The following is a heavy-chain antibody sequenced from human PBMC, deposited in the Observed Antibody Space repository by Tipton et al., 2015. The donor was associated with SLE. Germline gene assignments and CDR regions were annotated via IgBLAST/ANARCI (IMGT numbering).Heavy chain of an antibody. CDR2: IYHSGST. V-gene: IGHV4-38-2*02. CDR1: GGSISSHY. CDR3: ARDSPYYYDSSGYLDYYYGMDV. J-gene: IGHJ6*02. Sequence: TLSLTCTVSGGSISSHYWSWIRQPPGKGLEWIGSIYHSGSTYYNPSLKSRVTISVETSKNQLSLKLSSVTAADTAVYYCARDSPYYYDSSGYLDYYYGMDVWGQGTTVTVSS. D-gene: IGHD3-22*01.